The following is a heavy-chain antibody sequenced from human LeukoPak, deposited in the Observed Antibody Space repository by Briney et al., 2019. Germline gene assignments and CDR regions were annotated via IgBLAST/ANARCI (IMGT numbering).Heavy chain of an antibody. Sequence: GGTLWLSCAASGFTFDDYSKHWVRLAPGKGLELVSLISWDGGSTYYADPLKGRFTISRDNSKNSLYQQMNSLRTEDTALYYCAKDYGNSWSGYYYGMDVWGQGTTVTVSS. D-gene: IGHD6-13*01. CDR2: ISWDGGST. V-gene: IGHV3-43*01. J-gene: IGHJ6*02. CDR3: AKDYGNSWSGYYYGMDV. CDR1: GFTFDDYS.